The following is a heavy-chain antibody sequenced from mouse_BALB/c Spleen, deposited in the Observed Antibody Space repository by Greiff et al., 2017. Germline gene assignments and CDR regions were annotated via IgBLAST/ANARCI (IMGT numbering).Heavy chain of an antibody. Sequence: VKLVESGGGLVQPGGSRKLSCAASGFTFSSFGMHWVRQAPEKGLVWVAYLSSGSSTIYYADTVKGRFNISRDNPKNTLFLQMTSLRSEDTAMYYCARYSNPYYAMDYWGRGTSGSDSS. CDR2: LSSGSSTI. V-gene: IGHV5-17*02. D-gene: IGHD4-1*01. CDR3: ARYSNPYYAMDY. CDR1: GFTFSSFG. J-gene: IGHJ4*01.